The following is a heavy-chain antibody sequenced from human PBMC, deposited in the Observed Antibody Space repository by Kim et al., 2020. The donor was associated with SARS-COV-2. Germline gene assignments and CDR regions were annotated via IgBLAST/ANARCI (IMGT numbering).Heavy chain of an antibody. CDR3: AKELLLVYYDSSGYHHAFDI. J-gene: IGHJ3*02. Sequence: RFTNSRDNSKNTLYLQMNSLRAEDTAVYYCAKELLLVYYDSSGYHHAFDIWGQGTMVTVSS. V-gene: IGHV3-23*01. D-gene: IGHD3-22*01.